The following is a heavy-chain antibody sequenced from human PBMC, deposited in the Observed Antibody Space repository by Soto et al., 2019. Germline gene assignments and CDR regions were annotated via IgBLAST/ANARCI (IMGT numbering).Heavy chain of an antibody. V-gene: IGHV1-2*02. D-gene: IGHD3-22*01. CDR3: ARVKNYYDSSGPFDY. Sequence: SVEVSCQDSGYTFTGYFLHWVRQAPGQGLEWMGWINPNSGDTNYAQKFQGRVTMTRDTSISTAYMELSRLSSDDTAVYYCARVKNYYDSSGPFDYWGQGTLVTVS. CDR1: GYTFTGYF. CDR2: INPNSGDT. J-gene: IGHJ4*02.